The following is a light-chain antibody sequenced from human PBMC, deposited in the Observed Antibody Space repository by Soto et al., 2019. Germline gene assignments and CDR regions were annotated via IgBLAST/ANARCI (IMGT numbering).Light chain of an antibody. V-gene: IGKV1-27*01. CDR3: QKYDSAPQT. CDR2: AAS. Sequence: DIQMTQSPSSLSASVGDRVTITCRASQGIGNYLAWFQQKPGKVPKLLIYAASTLQSGIPSRFRGSGSGTEFTLTITSLQPEDVATYYCQKYDSAPQTFGQGTKVGIK. CDR1: QGIGNY. J-gene: IGKJ1*01.